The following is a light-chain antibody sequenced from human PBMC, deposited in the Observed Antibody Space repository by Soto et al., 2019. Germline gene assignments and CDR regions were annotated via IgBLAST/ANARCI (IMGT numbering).Light chain of an antibody. CDR2: GAS. J-gene: IGKJ4*01. CDR3: QQYGNSPPVT. V-gene: IGKV3-20*01. CDR1: QSVRSNY. Sequence: EIVLTQSPGALSLSPGERATLSCRATQSVRSNYLAWYQQKPGQAPRLLIYGASSRATGIPDRFSGSGSGTDFTLTISRLEPEDFAVYYCQQYGNSPPVTFVGGTRVEIK.